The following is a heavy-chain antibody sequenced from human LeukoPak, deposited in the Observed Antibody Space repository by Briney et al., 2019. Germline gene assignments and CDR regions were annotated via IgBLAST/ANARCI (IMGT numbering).Heavy chain of an antibody. D-gene: IGHD6-13*01. CDR2: IHTNSGGT. Sequence: ASVTLSLTSSGSTFTVYYMHWVRHAHGQGMERMGWIHTNSGGTNYAQKLQGRITMTSDTSISTAYMELSSLRADDTAVYYCARDACIAAAGYYFDYWGQGTLVTVSS. CDR3: ARDACIAAAGYYFDY. CDR1: GSTFTVYY. V-gene: IGHV1-2*02. J-gene: IGHJ4*02.